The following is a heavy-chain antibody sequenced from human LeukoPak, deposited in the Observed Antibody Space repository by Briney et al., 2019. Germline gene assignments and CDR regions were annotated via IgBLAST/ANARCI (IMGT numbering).Heavy chain of an antibody. D-gene: IGHD5-18*01. CDR1: GGTFSSYA. Sequence: ASVKVSCKASGGTFSSYAISWMRQAPGQGLEWMGRIIPILGIANYAQKFQGRVTITADKSTSTAYMELSSLRSEDTAVYYCASRIGPYSYGSYYGMDVWGQGTTVTVSS. CDR2: IIPILGIA. CDR3: ASRIGPYSYGSYYGMDV. J-gene: IGHJ6*02. V-gene: IGHV1-69*04.